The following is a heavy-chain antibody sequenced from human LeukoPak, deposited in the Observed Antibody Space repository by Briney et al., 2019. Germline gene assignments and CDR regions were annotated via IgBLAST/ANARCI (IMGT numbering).Heavy chain of an antibody. CDR1: GFTFSSYW. CDR2: IKQDRSEK. J-gene: IGHJ6*03. CDR3: ARDMGYCSSTSCPYYYYYYMDV. V-gene: IGHV3-7*01. D-gene: IGHD2-2*01. Sequence: GGSLRLSCAASGFTFSSYWMSWVRQAPGKELERVANIKQDRSEKYYVDSVKGRFTISRDNAKNSLYLQMNSLRAEDTAVYYCARDMGYCSSTSCPYYYYYYMDVWGKGTTVTVPS.